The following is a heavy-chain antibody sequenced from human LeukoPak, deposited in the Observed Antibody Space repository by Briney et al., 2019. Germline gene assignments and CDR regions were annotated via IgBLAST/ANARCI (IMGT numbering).Heavy chain of an antibody. J-gene: IGHJ4*02. CDR2: TSGDGITT. CDR1: GFTFHNYA. V-gene: IGHV3-43*02. CDR3: AKDNGMGDCDY. Sequence: GGSLRLSCAASGFTFHNYAIHWVRQAPGKGLEWVSLTSGDGITTYFADSVKGRFTISRDNSKSSLFLQMNSLRTEDTALYYCAKDNGMGDCDYWGQGTLVTVSS. D-gene: IGHD5-24*01.